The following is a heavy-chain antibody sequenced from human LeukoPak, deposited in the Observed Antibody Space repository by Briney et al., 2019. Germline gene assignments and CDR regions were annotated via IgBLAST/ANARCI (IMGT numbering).Heavy chain of an antibody. CDR2: ISSSSSYI. CDR1: GFTFSSYA. D-gene: IGHD1-26*01. J-gene: IGHJ5*01. Sequence: GGSLRLSCAASGFTFSSYAMSWVRQALGKGLEWVSSISSSSSYIYYADSVKGRFTISRDNSKNTLYLQMSSLRAEDTAVYYCAKVWDLVGATPLDWFDSWGQGTLVTVSS. CDR3: AKVWDLVGATPLDWFDS. V-gene: IGHV3-21*01.